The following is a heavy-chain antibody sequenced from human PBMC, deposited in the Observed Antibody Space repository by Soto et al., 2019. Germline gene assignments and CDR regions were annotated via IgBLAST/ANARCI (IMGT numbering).Heavy chain of an antibody. V-gene: IGHV3-15*01. J-gene: IGHJ4*02. Sequence: EVQLVESGGGLVKPGGSLRLSCAASGFTFNNAWMSWVRQAPGKGLEWVGNIKSNTDGGTTDYAAPLKGRFSISRDDSKKILYLQMKILGTEETAVYYCTTPYWSVNWGQGTLVTVSS. CDR3: TTPYWSVN. CDR2: IKSNTDGGTT. D-gene: IGHD2-15*01. CDR1: GFTFNNAW.